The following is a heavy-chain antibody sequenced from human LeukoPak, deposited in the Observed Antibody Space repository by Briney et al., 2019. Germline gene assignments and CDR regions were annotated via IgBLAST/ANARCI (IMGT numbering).Heavy chain of an antibody. J-gene: IGHJ4*02. CDR1: GFTFSSYA. Sequence: GGSLRLSCAASGFTFSSYAMHWVRQAPGKGLEWVAVISYHGSNKYYADSVKGRFTISRDNSKNTLYLQMNSLRAEDTAVYYCARDPLWDYQFDYWGQGTLVTVSS. V-gene: IGHV3-30*04. CDR3: ARDPLWDYQFDY. D-gene: IGHD1-7*01. CDR2: ISYHGSNK.